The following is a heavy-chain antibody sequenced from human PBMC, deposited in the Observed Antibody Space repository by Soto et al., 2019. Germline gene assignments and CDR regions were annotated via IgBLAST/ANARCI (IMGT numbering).Heavy chain of an antibody. V-gene: IGHV3-30*18. CDR1: GFTFSSYG. CDR3: AKESYSSSSYYYGMAV. J-gene: IGHJ6*02. Sequence: GGSLRLACAASGFTFSSYGMHWVRQAPGEGLEWVAVISYDGSNKYYADSVKGRFTISRDNSKNTLFLQMNSLRGEDTAVYYCAKESYSSSSYYYGMAVWGQGTTVTVSS. CDR2: ISYDGSNK. D-gene: IGHD6-6*01.